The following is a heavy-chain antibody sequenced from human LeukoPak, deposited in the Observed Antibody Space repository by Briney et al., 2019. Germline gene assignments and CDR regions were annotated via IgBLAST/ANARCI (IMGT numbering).Heavy chain of an antibody. CDR3: AREGETSRKYYYDSSRSHAFDI. D-gene: IGHD3-22*01. CDR1: GGSISSSSYY. J-gene: IGHJ3*02. CDR2: IYYSGST. Sequence: SETLSLTCTVSGGSISSSSYYWGWIRQPPGKGLEWIGSIYYSGSTYYNPSLKSRVTISVDTSKNQFSLKLSSVTAADTAVYYCAREGETSRKYYYDSSRSHAFDIWGQGTMVTVSS. V-gene: IGHV4-39*07.